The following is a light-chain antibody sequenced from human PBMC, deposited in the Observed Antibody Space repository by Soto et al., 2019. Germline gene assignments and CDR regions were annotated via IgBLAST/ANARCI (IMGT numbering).Light chain of an antibody. Sequence: EVVMTQSPATLSVSPVERATLSCMASQTVSRNLAWYQQRPGQAPRLLIYDISNRATGVPARFSGSGSETEFTLTIRSLQSEDFAVYFCQQYNNWPSFGQGTRLEIK. J-gene: IGKJ5*01. CDR1: QTVSRN. CDR3: QQYNNWPS. V-gene: IGKV3-15*01. CDR2: DIS.